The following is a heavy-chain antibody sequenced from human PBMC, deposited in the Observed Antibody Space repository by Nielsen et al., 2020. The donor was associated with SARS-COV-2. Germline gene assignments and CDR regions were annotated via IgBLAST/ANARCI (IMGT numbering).Heavy chain of an antibody. CDR2: ISYDGSNK. CDR1: GFTFSSYG. V-gene: IGHV3-30*03. CDR3: LPYYFDY. J-gene: IGHJ4*02. Sequence: SCAASGFTFSSYGMHWVRQAPGKGLEWVAVISYDGSNKYYADSVKGRFTISRDNSKNTLYLQMNSLRAEDTAVYYCLPYYFDYWGQGTLVTVSS.